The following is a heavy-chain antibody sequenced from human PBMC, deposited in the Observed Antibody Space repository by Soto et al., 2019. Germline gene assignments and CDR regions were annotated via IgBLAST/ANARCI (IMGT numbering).Heavy chain of an antibody. J-gene: IGHJ4*02. D-gene: IGHD3-9*01. CDR3: ARDILTGGIDY. CDR1: GGTISGYT. Sequence: SVKVTSEAVGGTISGYTISWGRQAPGQGLEWMGRIIPILGIANYAQKFQGRVTITADKSTSTAYMELSSLRSEDTAVYYCARDILTGGIDYWGQGTLVTVSS. V-gene: IGHV1-69*04. CDR2: IIPILGIA.